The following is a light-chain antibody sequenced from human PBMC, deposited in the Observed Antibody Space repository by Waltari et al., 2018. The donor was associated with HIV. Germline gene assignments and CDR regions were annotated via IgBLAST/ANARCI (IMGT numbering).Light chain of an antibody. CDR3: QQSYSIPFT. V-gene: IGKV1-39*01. Sequence: DIQMTQSPSSLSASLGDRVTITCRASETITRYLNWYQQKPGKAPKLLIYGASNLQSGVPSRFSGSASGTDFTLTISSLQPEDFATYYCQQSYSIPFTFGPGTKVDIK. J-gene: IGKJ3*01. CDR2: GAS. CDR1: ETITRY.